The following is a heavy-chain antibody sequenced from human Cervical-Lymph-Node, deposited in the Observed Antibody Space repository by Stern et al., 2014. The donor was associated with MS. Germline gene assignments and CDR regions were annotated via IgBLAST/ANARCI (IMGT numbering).Heavy chain of an antibody. CDR2: ISGSGGRT. CDR1: GFTFSSYA. Sequence: EVQLVESGGGLVQPGGSLRLSCAASGFTFSSYAMSWVRQAPGKGLEWVSAISGSGGRTYNADSVKGRFTISRDNSKNTLYLQMNSLRAEDTAVYYCAKGGIVVVPAAMNYYYGMDVWGQGTTVTVSS. D-gene: IGHD2-2*01. CDR3: AKGGIVVVPAAMNYYYGMDV. V-gene: IGHV3-23*04. J-gene: IGHJ6*02.